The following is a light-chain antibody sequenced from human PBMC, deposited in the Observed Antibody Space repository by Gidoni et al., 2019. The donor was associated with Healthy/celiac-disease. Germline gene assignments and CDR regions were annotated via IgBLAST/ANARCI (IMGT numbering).Light chain of an antibody. Sequence: QTALTQPTPASGAPGQSVTISCTGTSSDVGGYHYVSGYQQHPGKAPKLMIYEVSKRPSGVPDRFSGSQSGNPASLTVSGLQAEAEADYYCSSYAGSNNSVFGGGTKLTVL. V-gene: IGLV2-8*01. CDR1: SSDVGGYHY. CDR2: EVS. CDR3: SSYAGSNNSV. J-gene: IGLJ2*01.